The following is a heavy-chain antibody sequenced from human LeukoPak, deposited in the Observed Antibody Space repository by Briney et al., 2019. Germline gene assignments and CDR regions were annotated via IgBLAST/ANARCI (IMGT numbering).Heavy chain of an antibody. Sequence: PGGSLRLSCAASGFTFSNVWMDWVRQAPGRGLEWVGRSKTHGDTTQYAAPVKGRFTISRDDSKNTLYLQMNSLKTEDTAAYYCTTTTTVLTGFWGQGTLVSVSS. V-gene: IGHV3-15*01. D-gene: IGHD4-11*01. CDR3: TTTTTVLTGF. J-gene: IGHJ4*02. CDR1: GFTFSNVW. CDR2: SKTHGDTT.